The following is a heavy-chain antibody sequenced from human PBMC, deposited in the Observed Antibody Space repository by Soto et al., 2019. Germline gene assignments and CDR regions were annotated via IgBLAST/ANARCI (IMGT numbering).Heavy chain of an antibody. J-gene: IGHJ4*02. CDR1: GFPFSSYW. CDR2: INSDGSST. V-gene: IGHV3-74*01. CDR3: AIRASYYDSSGYFDY. Sequence: PGGSLRLSCTASGFPFSSYWMHWVRQAPGKGLVWVSRINSDGSSTSYADSVKGRFTISRDNAKNTLYLQMNSLRAEDTAVYYCAIRASYYDSSGYFDYWGQGTLVTVSS. D-gene: IGHD3-22*01.